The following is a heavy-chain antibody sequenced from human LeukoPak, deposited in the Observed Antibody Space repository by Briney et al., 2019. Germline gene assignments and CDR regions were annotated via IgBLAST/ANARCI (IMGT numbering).Heavy chain of an antibody. CDR1: GFTFSSYG. CDR3: AKDLRDYRYYFDY. CDR2: IWYDGSNK. V-gene: IGHV3-33*06. Sequence: GGSLRLSCAASGFTFSSYGMHWFRQAPGKGLEWVAVIWYDGSNKYYADSVKGRFTISGDNSKNTLYLQMNSLRAEDTAVYYCAKDLRDYRYYFDYWGQGTLVTVSS. J-gene: IGHJ4*02. D-gene: IGHD4-17*01.